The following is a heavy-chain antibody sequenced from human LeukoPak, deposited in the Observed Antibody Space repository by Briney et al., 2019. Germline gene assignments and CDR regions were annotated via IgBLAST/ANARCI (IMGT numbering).Heavy chain of an antibody. V-gene: IGHV3-15*01. CDR1: GLTFSNAW. Sequence: KTGVSLRLSCAGTGLTFSNAWMNWVRQAPGKGREWLGRIKSKTESGTTDYAVPVKGRFTISTDDSENMLYLQMNSLKTEDTAVYYCTANYDFWSGYIEYWGQGTLVTVSS. D-gene: IGHD3-3*01. CDR3: TANYDFWSGYIEY. CDR2: IKSKTESGTT. J-gene: IGHJ4*02.